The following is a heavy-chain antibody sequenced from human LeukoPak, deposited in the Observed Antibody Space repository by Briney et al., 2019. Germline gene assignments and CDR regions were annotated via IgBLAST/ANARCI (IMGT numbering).Heavy chain of an antibody. Sequence: GGSLRLSCAASGFTFDDYAMPWVRQAPGKGLEWVSGISWNSGSIGYADSVKGRFTISRDNAKNSLYLQMNSLRAEDTALYYCAKEGSGSYYLSAYFDYWGQGTLVTVSS. CDR2: ISWNSGSI. CDR3: AKEGSGSYYLSAYFDY. V-gene: IGHV3-9*01. CDR1: GFTFDDYA. D-gene: IGHD3-10*01. J-gene: IGHJ4*02.